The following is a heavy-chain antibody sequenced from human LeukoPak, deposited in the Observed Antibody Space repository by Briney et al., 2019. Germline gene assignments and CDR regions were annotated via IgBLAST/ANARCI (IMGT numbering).Heavy chain of an antibody. CDR2: IYPGDSDT. CDR3: AATYCSSTSCRDAFDI. CDR1: GYSVTSYW. J-gene: IGHJ3*02. V-gene: IGHV5-51*01. D-gene: IGHD2-2*01. Sequence: ESLKISCKGSGYSVTSYWIGWVRQMPGKGLEWLGFIYPGDSDTGYSPSLQGQVTISADKSISTAYLQWSSLKASDTAMYYCAATYCSSTSCRDAFDIWGQGTMVTVSS.